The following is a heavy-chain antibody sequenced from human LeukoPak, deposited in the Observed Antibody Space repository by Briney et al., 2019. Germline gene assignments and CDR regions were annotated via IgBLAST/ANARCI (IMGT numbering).Heavy chain of an antibody. CDR1: GDSIRNGY. J-gene: IGHJ3*02. Sequence: SETLSLTCTVSGDSIRNGYGSWIRQPAGKGREWIGRIYSPGRTSYSPSLKSRVTMPEDTSKNQFSLELRSVTAADTAVYYCARTPCSGGSCSGGDAFDIWGQGTMVIVSS. CDR3: ARTPCSGGSCSGGDAFDI. CDR2: IYSPGRT. D-gene: IGHD2-15*01. V-gene: IGHV4-4*07.